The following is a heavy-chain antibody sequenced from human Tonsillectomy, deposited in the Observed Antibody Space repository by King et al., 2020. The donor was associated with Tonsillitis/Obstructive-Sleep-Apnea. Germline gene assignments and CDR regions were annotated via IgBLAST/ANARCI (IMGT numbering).Heavy chain of an antibody. J-gene: IGHJ4*02. Sequence: VQLQQWGAGLLKPSETLSLTCAVYGGSFSKYYWNWIRHPPGKVLEWIGEINHGGSTNYNPSLKSRVAISVDTSKHQFSLGLPSVTAADTAVYFCAGGIPITIVRGVINADFWGQGTLVTVSS. CDR3: AGGIPITIVRGVINADF. V-gene: IGHV4-34*01. D-gene: IGHD3-10*01. CDR1: GGSFSKYY. CDR2: INHGGST.